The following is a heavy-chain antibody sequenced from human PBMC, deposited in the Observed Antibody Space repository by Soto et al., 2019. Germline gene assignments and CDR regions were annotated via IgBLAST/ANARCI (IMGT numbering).Heavy chain of an antibody. CDR2: INPSGGST. V-gene: IGHV1-46*03. Sequence: QVQLVQSGAEVKKPGASVKVSCKASGYTFTSYYMHWVRQAPGQGLEWMGIINPSGGSTSYAQKFQGRVTLTRDTSTSTVYMELSSLRSEDTAVYYCARDDSSSGGYYYYYGMDFWGQGTTVTVSS. CDR3: ARDDSSSGGYYYYYGMDF. J-gene: IGHJ6*02. D-gene: IGHD6-13*01. CDR1: GYTFTSYY.